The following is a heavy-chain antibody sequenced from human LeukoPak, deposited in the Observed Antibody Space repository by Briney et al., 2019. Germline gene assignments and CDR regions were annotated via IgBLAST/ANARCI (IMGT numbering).Heavy chain of an antibody. V-gene: IGHV3-74*01. CDR1: GFTFSSYW. J-gene: IGHJ5*02. D-gene: IGHD5-12*01. CDR2: INRDGSST. Sequence: GGSLRLSCAASGFTFSSYWMHWVRQAPGKGLVWVSRINRDGSSTSYADSVKGRFTISRDNAKNTLYLQMNSLRAEDTAVYYCARGLTGRYSGYREATFDPWGKGTLVTVSS. CDR3: ARGLTGRYSGYREATFDP.